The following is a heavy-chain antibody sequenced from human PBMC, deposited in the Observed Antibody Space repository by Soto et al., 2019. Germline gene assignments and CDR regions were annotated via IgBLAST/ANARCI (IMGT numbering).Heavy chain of an antibody. Sequence: GASVKVSCKVSGYTLTELSMHWVRQAPGKGLEWMGGFDPEDGETIYAQKFQGRVTMTEDTSTDTAYMELSSLGSEDTAVYYCATGIKGYCTNGVCYHNWFDPWGQGTLVTVSS. D-gene: IGHD2-8*01. J-gene: IGHJ5*02. CDR3: ATGIKGYCTNGVCYHNWFDP. CDR1: GYTLTELS. V-gene: IGHV1-24*01. CDR2: FDPEDGET.